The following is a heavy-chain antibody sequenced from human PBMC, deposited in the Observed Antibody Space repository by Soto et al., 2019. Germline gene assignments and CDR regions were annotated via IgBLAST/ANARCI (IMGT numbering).Heavy chain of an antibody. CDR3: ATDGPRIAVAGTYPDH. J-gene: IGHJ4*02. Sequence: GGSLRLSCAASGFTFSTCGMHWVRQAPGKGLEWLAIIWYDGTNKFYADSVKGRFTVSRDNYKNTLYLQMNGLRAEDTAVYYCATDGPRIAVAGTYPDHWGQGTLVTASS. CDR1: GFTFSTCG. V-gene: IGHV3-33*01. CDR2: IWYDGTNK. D-gene: IGHD6-19*01.